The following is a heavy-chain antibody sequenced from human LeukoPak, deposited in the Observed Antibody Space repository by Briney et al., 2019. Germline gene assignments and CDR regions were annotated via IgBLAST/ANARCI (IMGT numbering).Heavy chain of an antibody. CDR1: GYSISSGYY. CDR2: IYHSGST. Sequence: PSETLSLTCAVSGYSISSGYYWGWIRQPPGQGLEWIGSIYHSGSTYYNPSLKSRVTISVDTSKNQFSLKLSSVTAADTAVYYCARRGRGRSGYYYVGDYYFDYWGQGTLVTVSS. CDR3: ARRGRGRSGYYYVGDYYFDY. J-gene: IGHJ4*02. V-gene: IGHV4-38-2*01. D-gene: IGHD3-22*01.